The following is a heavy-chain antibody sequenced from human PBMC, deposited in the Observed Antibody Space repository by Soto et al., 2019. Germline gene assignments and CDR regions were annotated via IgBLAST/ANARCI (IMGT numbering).Heavy chain of an antibody. Sequence: QLQLQESGPGLVKPSETLSLTCTVSGGSISSSSYYWGWIRQPPGKGLEWIGSIYYSGSTYYNPSLKSRVTISVDTSKNQFSLKLSSVTAADTAVYYCASPSPGPIAVAGKWYYWGQGTLVTVSS. D-gene: IGHD6-19*01. V-gene: IGHV4-39*01. CDR1: GGSISSSSYY. CDR3: ASPSPGPIAVAGKWYY. J-gene: IGHJ4*02. CDR2: IYYSGST.